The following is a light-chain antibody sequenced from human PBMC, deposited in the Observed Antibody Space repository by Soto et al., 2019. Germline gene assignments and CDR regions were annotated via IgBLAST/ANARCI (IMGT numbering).Light chain of an antibody. CDR3: AAWDDSLSGLV. CDR2: SNN. Sequence: QSVLTQPPSASGTPGQRVTISCSGSSSNIGSNTVNWYQQLPGTAPKLLIYSNNQRPSGVPDRFSGSKSGTSASLAISGLQSEDETDYYCAAWDDSLSGLVFGGGTKVTV. V-gene: IGLV1-44*01. J-gene: IGLJ3*02. CDR1: SSNIGSNT.